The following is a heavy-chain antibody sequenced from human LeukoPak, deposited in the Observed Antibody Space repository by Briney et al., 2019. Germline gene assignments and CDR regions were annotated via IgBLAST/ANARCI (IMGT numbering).Heavy chain of an antibody. D-gene: IGHD1-14*01. Sequence: XGSLRLSCAASGFTFNNYAMNWVRQAPGKGLEWVSVISGSGGTTYYADSVKGRFTISRDSSKNTLYLQMNSLRAEDTAVYYCAKVSGGGLYYDGMDVWGQGTTVTVSS. V-gene: IGHV3-23*01. CDR3: AKVSGGGLYYDGMDV. CDR2: ISGSGGTT. CDR1: GFTFNNYA. J-gene: IGHJ6*02.